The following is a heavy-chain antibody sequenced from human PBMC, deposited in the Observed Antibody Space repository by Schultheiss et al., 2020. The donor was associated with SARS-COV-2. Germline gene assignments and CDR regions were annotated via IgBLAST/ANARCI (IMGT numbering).Heavy chain of an antibody. CDR1: GGSISSYY. Sequence: ESLKISCTVSGGSISSYYWSWIRQPPGKGLEWIGYIYYSGSTNYNPSLKSRVTISVDTSKNQFSLKLSSVTAADTAVYYCARATGMGGYTIDYWGQGTLVTVSS. CDR2: IYYSGST. V-gene: IGHV4-59*08. CDR3: ARATGMGGYTIDY. J-gene: IGHJ4*02. D-gene: IGHD5-12*01.